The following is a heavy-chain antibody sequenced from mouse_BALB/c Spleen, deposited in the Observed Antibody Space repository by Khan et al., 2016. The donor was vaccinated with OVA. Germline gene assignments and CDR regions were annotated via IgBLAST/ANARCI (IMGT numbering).Heavy chain of an antibody. CDR3: ARGGLPFAY. J-gene: IGHJ3*01. Sequence: QVQLQQSGPGLVQPSQSLSITCTVTGFSLSSYGVHWVRQSPGKGLEWLGVIWSGGSTDFNAAFISRLSISKDNSKSQVFFKMNSLQTNDSAIYYCARGGLPFAYWGQGTLVTVSA. D-gene: IGHD2-13*01. CDR2: IWSGGST. V-gene: IGHV2-2*02. CDR1: GFSLSSYG.